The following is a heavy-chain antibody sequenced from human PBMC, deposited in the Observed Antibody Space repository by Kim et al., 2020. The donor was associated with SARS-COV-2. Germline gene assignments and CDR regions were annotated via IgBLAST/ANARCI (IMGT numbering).Heavy chain of an antibody. J-gene: IGHJ6*02. Sequence: SVKVSCKASGGTFSSYAISWVRQAPGQGLEWMGGIIPIFGTANYAQKFQGRVTITADESTSTAYMELSSLRSEDTAVYYCAKWSNYYGSVYYYYGMDVWGQGTTVTVAS. D-gene: IGHD3-10*01. V-gene: IGHV1-69*13. CDR2: IIPIFGTA. CDR3: AKWSNYYGSVYYYYGMDV. CDR1: GGTFSSYA.